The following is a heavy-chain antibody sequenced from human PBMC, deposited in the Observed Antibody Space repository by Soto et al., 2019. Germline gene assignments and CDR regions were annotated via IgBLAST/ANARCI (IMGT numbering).Heavy chain of an antibody. Sequence: EVQVVESGGGLVQPGRSLRLSCAASGFSFDDYAMHWVRQAPGKGLEWVSGISWNSGTIGYADSVKGRFTISRDNAKNSLYRLMNSLRDEDTALYYCAKSTGGTANGMGVWGQGTTVTVSS. D-gene: IGHD2-8*02. CDR2: ISWNSGTI. CDR1: GFSFDDYA. V-gene: IGHV3-9*01. CDR3: AKSTGGTANGMGV. J-gene: IGHJ6*02.